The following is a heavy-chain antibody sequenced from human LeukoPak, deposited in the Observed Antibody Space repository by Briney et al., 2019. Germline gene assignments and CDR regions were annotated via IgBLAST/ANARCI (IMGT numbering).Heavy chain of an antibody. J-gene: IGHJ3*02. CDR3: ARGYEDDYGDYGQAFDI. CDR1: GFTVSSNY. D-gene: IGHD4-17*01. V-gene: IGHV3-53*01. CDR2: IYSGGST. Sequence: GGSLRLSCAASGFTVSSNYMSWVRQAPGKGLEWASVIYSGGSTYYADSVKGRFTISRDNSKNTLYLQMNSLRAEDTAVYYCARGYEDDYGDYGQAFDIWGQGTMVTVSS.